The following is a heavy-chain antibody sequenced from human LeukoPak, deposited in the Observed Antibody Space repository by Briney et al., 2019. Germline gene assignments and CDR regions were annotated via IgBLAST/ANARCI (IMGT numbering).Heavy chain of an antibody. CDR3: ASTPYCSGGSCYSGYFDY. V-gene: IGHV1-69*06. CDR1: GGTVSSYA. D-gene: IGHD2-15*01. J-gene: IGHJ4*02. Sequence: SVKVSCKASGGTVSSYAISWVRQAPGQGLEWMGGVIPIFGTANYAQKFQGRVTITADKSTSTAYMELSSLRSEDTAVYYCASTPYCSGGSCYSGYFDYWGQGTLVTVSS. CDR2: VIPIFGTA.